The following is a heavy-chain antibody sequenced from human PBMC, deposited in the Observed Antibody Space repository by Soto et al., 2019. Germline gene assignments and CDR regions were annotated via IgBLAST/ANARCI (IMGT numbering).Heavy chain of an antibody. CDR3: ARYCSGGSCHYYYYGMDV. V-gene: IGHV4-59*01. J-gene: IGHJ6*02. Sequence: SETLSLTCTVSGGSISGYYWSWIRQPTGKGLEWIGYIYYSGSTNYNPSLKSRVTISVDTSKNQFSLKLSSVTAAETAVYYCARYCSGGSCHYYYYGMDVWGQGTTVTVSS. CDR1: GGSISGYY. CDR2: IYYSGST. D-gene: IGHD2-15*01.